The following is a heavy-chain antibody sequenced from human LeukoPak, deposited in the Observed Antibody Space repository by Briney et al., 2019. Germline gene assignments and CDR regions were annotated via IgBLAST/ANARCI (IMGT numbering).Heavy chain of an antibody. CDR1: GYTFTSYD. J-gene: IGHJ6*03. Sequence: ASVKVSCKASGYTFTSYDINRVRQATGQGLEWMGWMNPNSGNTGYAQKFQGRVTMTRNTSISTAYMELSSLRSEDTAVYYCARAGVGVVVPAAAYYYYYYMDVWGKGTTVTVSS. CDR3: ARAGVGVVVPAAAYYYYYYMDV. D-gene: IGHD2-2*01. CDR2: MNPNSGNT. V-gene: IGHV1-8*01.